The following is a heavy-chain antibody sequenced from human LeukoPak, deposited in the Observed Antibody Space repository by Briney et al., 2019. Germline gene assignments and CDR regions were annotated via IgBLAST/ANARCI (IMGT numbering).Heavy chain of an antibody. V-gene: IGHV3-74*01. CDR3: ARGRLTTASYYGMDV. J-gene: IGHJ6*02. CDR1: GFTFSSYW. CDR2: INSDGSST. D-gene: IGHD1/OR15-1a*01. Sequence: GGSLRLSCAASGFTFSSYWMHWVRQAPGKGLVWVSRINSDGSSTTYADSVRGRFTISRHNSENTLYLQMNSLRAEDTAVYYCARGRLTTASYYGMDVWGQGTTVTVSS.